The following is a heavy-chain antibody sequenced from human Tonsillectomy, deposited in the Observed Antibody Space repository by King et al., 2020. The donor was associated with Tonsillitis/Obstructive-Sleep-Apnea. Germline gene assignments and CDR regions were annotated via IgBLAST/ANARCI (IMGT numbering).Heavy chain of an antibody. CDR1: GGSISSSSYY. J-gene: IGHJ4*02. Sequence: QLQESGPGLVKPSETLSLTCTVSGGSISSSSYYWGWIRQPPGKGLEWIGSIYYSGSTYYNPSLKSRVTISVDTSKNQFSLKLSSVTAADTAVYYCARLDCGSYLSREAFDYWGQGTLVTVSS. V-gene: IGHV4-39*01. CDR2: IYYSGST. CDR3: ARLDCGSYLSREAFDY. D-gene: IGHD1-26*01.